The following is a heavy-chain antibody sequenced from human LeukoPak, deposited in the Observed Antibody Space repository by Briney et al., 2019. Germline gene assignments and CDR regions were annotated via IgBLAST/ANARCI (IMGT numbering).Heavy chain of an antibody. CDR1: GGSISSSSYY. CDR2: IYYSGST. J-gene: IGHJ4*02. CDR3: ARTGNWRIDY. V-gene: IGHV4-39*01. D-gene: IGHD1-14*01. Sequence: SETLSLTCTVSGGSISSSSYYWGWIRQPPGKGLEWIGSIYYSGSTYYNPSLKSRVTISVDTSKNQFSLKLSSVTAADTAVYYCARTGNWRIDYWGQGTLVTVSS.